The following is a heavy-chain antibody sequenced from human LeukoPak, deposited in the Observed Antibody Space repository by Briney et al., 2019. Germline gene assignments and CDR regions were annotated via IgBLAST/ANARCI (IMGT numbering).Heavy chain of an antibody. Sequence: SETLSLTCTVSGGSISSSSYYWGWIRQPPGTGLEWLGRIYYSGSTYYNPSLKSRVTISVDTSKNQFSLKLSSVTAADTAVYYCARDRFDRITMIVVVPDAFDIWGQGTMVTVSS. V-gene: IGHV4-39*07. J-gene: IGHJ3*02. CDR3: ARDRFDRITMIVVVPDAFDI. D-gene: IGHD3-22*01. CDR1: GGSISSSSYY. CDR2: IYYSGST.